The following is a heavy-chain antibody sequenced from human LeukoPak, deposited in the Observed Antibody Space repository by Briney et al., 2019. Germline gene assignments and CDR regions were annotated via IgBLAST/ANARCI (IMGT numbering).Heavy chain of an antibody. CDR1: GFTFSRYG. D-gene: IGHD3-22*01. CDR3: AKVLYYDSSGSSDYYYYGMDV. J-gene: IGHJ6*02. V-gene: IGHV3-30*18. Sequence: PGRSLRLSCAASGFTFSRYGMHWVRQAPGKGLEWVAVISYDGSHKSYADSAKGRFTISRDNSKSTLYLQMNSLRGEDTAVYYCAKVLYYDSSGSSDYYYYGMDVWGQGTSVTVSS. CDR2: ISYDGSHK.